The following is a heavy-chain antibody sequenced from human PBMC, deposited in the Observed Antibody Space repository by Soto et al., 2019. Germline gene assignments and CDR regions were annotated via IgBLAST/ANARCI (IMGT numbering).Heavy chain of an antibody. J-gene: IGHJ3*02. CDR1: GYHFTSYD. Sequence: ASLTVTCKASGYHFTSYDMHWVRQAPGQRLEWMGWINAGNGNTKYSQKFQGRVTITRDTSASTAYMELSSLRSEDTAVYYCARSHPLYAFDIWGQGTMVTV. D-gene: IGHD2-2*01. V-gene: IGHV1-3*01. CDR2: INAGNGNT. CDR3: ARSHPLYAFDI.